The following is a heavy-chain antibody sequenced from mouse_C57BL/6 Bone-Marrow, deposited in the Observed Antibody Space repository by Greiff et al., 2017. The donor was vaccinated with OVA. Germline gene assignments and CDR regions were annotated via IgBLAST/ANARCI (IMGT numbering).Heavy chain of an antibody. D-gene: IGHD1-1*01. Sequence: DVKLVESGAGLVKPGGSLKLSCAASGFTFSSYAMSWVRQTPEKRLEWVAYISSGGDYIYYADTVKGRFTISRDNARNTLYLQMSSLKSEDTAMYYCTPYYYGSSFAYWGQGTLVTVSA. J-gene: IGHJ3*01. CDR2: ISSGGDYI. CDR3: TPYYYGSSFAY. CDR1: GFTFSSYA. V-gene: IGHV5-9-1*02.